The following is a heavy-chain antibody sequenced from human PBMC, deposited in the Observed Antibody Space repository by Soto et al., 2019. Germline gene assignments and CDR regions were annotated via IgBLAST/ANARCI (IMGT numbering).Heavy chain of an antibody. CDR2: ISSNGGST. J-gene: IGHJ5*02. V-gene: IGHV3-64*01. D-gene: IGHD3-22*01. Sequence: GRSLRLSCAASGFTFSSYAMHWVRQAPGKGLEYVSAISSNGGSTYYANSVKGRFTISRDNSKNTLYLQMGSLRAEDMAVYYCARSGQRITTTRVWFDPWGQGTLVTVSS. CDR3: ARSGQRITTTRVWFDP. CDR1: GFTFSSYA.